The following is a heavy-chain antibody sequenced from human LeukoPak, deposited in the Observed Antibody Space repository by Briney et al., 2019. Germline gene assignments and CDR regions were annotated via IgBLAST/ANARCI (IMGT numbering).Heavy chain of an antibody. D-gene: IGHD2-21*01. CDR2: ISPSGGST. Sequence: ASVKVSCKASGYTFTSYYMHWVRQAPGQGLEWMGIISPSGGSTSYAQKFQGRVTMTRDTSTSTVYMELSSLRSEDTAVYYCARQEFALGYYYGMDVWGQGTTVTVSS. CDR1: GYTFTSYY. V-gene: IGHV1-46*01. CDR3: ARQEFALGYYYGMDV. J-gene: IGHJ6*02.